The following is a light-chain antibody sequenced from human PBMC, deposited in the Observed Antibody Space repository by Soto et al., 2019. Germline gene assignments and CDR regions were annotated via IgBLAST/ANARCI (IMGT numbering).Light chain of an antibody. Sequence: QSVLSQPPSASGTPGQRVTISCSGSSSNIGVNTVNWYQQLPGTAPKLLIYNNNQRPSGVPDRFSGSKSGTSASLAISGLQSQHEADYYCAAWDDSVKVFGEGTKLTVL. V-gene: IGLV1-44*01. CDR3: AAWDDSVKV. CDR2: NNN. J-gene: IGLJ3*02. CDR1: SSNIGVNT.